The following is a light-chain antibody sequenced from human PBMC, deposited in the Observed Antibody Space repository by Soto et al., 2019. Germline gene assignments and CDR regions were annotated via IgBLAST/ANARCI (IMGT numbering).Light chain of an antibody. CDR1: QTISSW. CDR2: DAS. CDR3: QQYNSYWT. J-gene: IGKJ1*01. V-gene: IGKV1-5*01. Sequence: DIHMTQSPSTLPVSVGYTLTTTCRASQTISSWLAWYQQKPGKSPELLIYDASRLAGGVPSRFSGSASGTDFTLTISSLQPDDFATYYCQQYNSYWTCGQGTKVDIK.